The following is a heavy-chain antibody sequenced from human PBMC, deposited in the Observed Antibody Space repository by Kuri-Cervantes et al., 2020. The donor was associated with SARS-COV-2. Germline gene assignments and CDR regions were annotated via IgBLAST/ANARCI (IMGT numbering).Heavy chain of an antibody. D-gene: IGHD3-9*01. CDR1: GYSISSCC. CDR2: RWYDGSNK. J-gene: IGHJ4*02. V-gene: IGHV3-33*01. CDR3: ASCSNVSAGYSPLDY. Sequence: GGSLRLSCAVSGYSISSCCKHCGRQPPGKGLEGVAVRWYDGSNKYYADSVKGRFTISRDNSKNTLYLQLNSVTAADTAVYYCASCSNVSAGYSPLDYWGQGTLVTVSS.